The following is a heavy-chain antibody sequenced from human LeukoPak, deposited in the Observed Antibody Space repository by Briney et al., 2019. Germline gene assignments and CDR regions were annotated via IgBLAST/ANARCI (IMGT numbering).Heavy chain of an antibody. CDR1: GFTFSHYG. CDR2: IWNDGTNK. CDR3: AKDAQRGFDYSNSLEY. V-gene: IGHV3-33*06. Sequence: PGGSLRLSCAASGFTFSHYGMNWVRQAPGKGLEWVAVIWNDGTNKYYSDSVKGRFTIYRDDSQNRVYLQMNSLRADDTALYYCAKDAQRGFDYSNSLEYWGQGALVTVSS. D-gene: IGHD4-11*01. J-gene: IGHJ4*02.